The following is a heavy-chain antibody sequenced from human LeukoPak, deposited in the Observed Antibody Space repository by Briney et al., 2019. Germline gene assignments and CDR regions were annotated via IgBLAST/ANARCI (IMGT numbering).Heavy chain of an antibody. V-gene: IGHV3-64*01. CDR3: ARDQGSPGYCSGGSCPIGY. CDR2: ISSKGGST. CDR1: GFTFSSYA. J-gene: IGHJ4*02. D-gene: IGHD2-15*01. Sequence: PGGPLRLSCAASGFTFSSYAMHWVRQAPGKGLEYVSAISSKGGSTYYANSVKGRFTISRDNSKNTLYLQMGSLRAEDMAVYYCARDQGSPGYCSGGSCPIGYWGQGTLVTVSS.